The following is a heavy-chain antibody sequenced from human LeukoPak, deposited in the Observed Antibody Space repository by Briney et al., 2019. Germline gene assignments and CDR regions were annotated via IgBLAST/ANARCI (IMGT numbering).Heavy chain of an antibody. D-gene: IGHD6-13*01. CDR2: IYYTGST. V-gene: IGHV4-59*01. CDR1: GGSISSYY. Sequence: PSETLSLTCTVSGGSISSYYWSWIRQPPGKGLEWTGYIYYTGSTNYNPSLKSRVAISVDTSKNQFSLNLSSVTAAGTAVYYCARMRQQPYYYYHYMDVWGKGTTVTVSS. CDR3: ARMRQQPYYYYHYMDV. J-gene: IGHJ6*03.